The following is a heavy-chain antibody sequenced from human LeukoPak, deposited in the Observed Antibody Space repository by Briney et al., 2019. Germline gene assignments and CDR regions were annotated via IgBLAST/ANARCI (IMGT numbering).Heavy chain of an antibody. V-gene: IGHV1-18*01. Sequence: ASVKVSCKASGYTFTSYGITWVRQAPGQGLEWMGWIGAYNVNTNYAQKPQGRVTMTTDTSTSTAYMELRSLRSDDTAVYYCARAGTRRITIFGVAHAFDIWGQGTMVTVSS. CDR2: IGAYNVNT. CDR3: ARAGTRRITIFGVAHAFDI. CDR1: GYTFTSYG. D-gene: IGHD3-3*01. J-gene: IGHJ3*02.